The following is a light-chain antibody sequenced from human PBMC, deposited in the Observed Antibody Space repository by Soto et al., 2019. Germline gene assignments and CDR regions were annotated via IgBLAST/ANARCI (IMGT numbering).Light chain of an antibody. V-gene: IGKV3-20*01. CDR1: QSISGTF. Sequence: EIVLTQSPGTLSLSPGEIATLSCRASQSISGTFLAWYQHKPGQAPRVLIYGASRMATGIPDRFSGSGSGTDFTLTISRLEPEDFALYYCQQYYSSWTFGQGTKVEMK. CDR3: QQYYSSWT. J-gene: IGKJ1*01. CDR2: GAS.